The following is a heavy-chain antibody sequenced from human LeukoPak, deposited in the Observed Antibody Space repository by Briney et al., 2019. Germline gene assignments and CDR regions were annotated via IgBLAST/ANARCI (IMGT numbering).Heavy chain of an antibody. CDR2: INPSGGST. CDR3: ARDRELRYFDWLRDSHYYYMDV. CDR1: GYIFTSYY. J-gene: IGHJ6*03. D-gene: IGHD3-9*01. Sequence: ASVKVSCKASGYIFTSYYMHWVRRAPGQGLEWMGIINPSGGSTSYAQKFQGRVTMTRDMSTSTVYMELSSLRSEDTAVYHCARDRELRYFDWLRDSHYYYMDVWGKGTTVTVSS. V-gene: IGHV1-46*01.